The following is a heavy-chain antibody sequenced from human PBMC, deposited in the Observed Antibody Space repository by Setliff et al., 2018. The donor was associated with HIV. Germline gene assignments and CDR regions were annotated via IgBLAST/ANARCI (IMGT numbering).Heavy chain of an antibody. CDR2: IRYDGSNQ. D-gene: IGHD2-15*01. CDR3: TTVCRGSC. V-gene: IGHV3-30*02. J-gene: IGHJ4*02. Sequence: SQTLSCAASGFTFSGYGMHWVRQAPGKGLEWVAFIRYDGSNQHYADSVRGRFTISRDNSENTLYLQMNSLTTDDTAVYYCTTVCRGSCWGQGTQVTVSS. CDR1: GFTFSGYG.